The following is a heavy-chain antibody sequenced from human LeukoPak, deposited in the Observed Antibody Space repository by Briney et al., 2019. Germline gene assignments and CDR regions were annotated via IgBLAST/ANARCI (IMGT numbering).Heavy chain of an antibody. V-gene: IGHV3-11*01. Sequence: PGGSLRLSCAASGFTFSDYYMSWIRQAPGKGLEWVSYISSSDSTIYYADSVKGRFTISRDNAKNSLYLQMNSLRAEDTAVYYCAREYITMVRGVPPDDAFDIWGQGTMVTVSS. CDR2: ISSSDSTI. D-gene: IGHD3-10*01. CDR3: AREYITMVRGVPPDDAFDI. J-gene: IGHJ3*02. CDR1: GFTFSDYY.